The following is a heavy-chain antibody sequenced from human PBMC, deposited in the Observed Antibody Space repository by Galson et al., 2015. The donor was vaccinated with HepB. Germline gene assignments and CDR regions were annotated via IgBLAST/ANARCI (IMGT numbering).Heavy chain of an antibody. D-gene: IGHD4-23*01. CDR1: GFTFSSYG. CDR3: AKDYGGYYYYGMDV. Sequence: SLRLSCAASGFTFSSYGMHWVRQAPGKGLEWVAVISYDGSNKYYADSVKGRFTISRDNSKNTLYLQMNSLRAEDTAVYYCAKDYGGYYYYGMDVWGQGTTVTVSS. J-gene: IGHJ6*02. V-gene: IGHV3-30*18. CDR2: ISYDGSNK.